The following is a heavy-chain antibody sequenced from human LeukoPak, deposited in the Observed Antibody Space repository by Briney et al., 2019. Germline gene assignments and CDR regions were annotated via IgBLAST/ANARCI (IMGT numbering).Heavy chain of an antibody. J-gene: IGHJ5*02. CDR1: GFTFRTSA. Sequence: SVKVSCKASGFTFRTSAVQWVRQARGQRLEWIGWIVVGSGNTNYAQKFQEGVTISRDMSTSTAYMELSSLRSEDTAVYYCAAQVNYHDSTVWDPWGQGTLVTVSS. V-gene: IGHV1-58*01. D-gene: IGHD3-22*01. CDR2: IVVGSGNT. CDR3: AAQVNYHDSTVWDP.